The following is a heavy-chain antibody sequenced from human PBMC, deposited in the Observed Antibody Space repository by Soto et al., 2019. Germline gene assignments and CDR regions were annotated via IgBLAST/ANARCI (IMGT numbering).Heavy chain of an antibody. V-gene: IGHV1-3*01. CDR3: ARAPSSIAVWFDP. J-gene: IGHJ5*02. Sequence: ASVNVSCKASGYTFTSYAMPWVRPAPGQRREWMGWINAGNGNTKYSQKFQGRVTITRDTSASTAYMALSILRSEDTAVYYCARAPSSIAVWFDPWGQGTLVTVSS. CDR2: INAGNGNT. D-gene: IGHD6-19*01. CDR1: GYTFTSYA.